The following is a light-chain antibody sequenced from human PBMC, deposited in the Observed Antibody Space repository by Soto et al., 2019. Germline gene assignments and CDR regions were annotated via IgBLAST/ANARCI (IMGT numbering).Light chain of an antibody. CDR3: SSYTSSNTLVV. CDR1: SSDVGGYNY. Sequence: QSALTQPASVSGSPGQSITISCTGTSSDVGGYNYVSWYQQHPGKAPKLMIYDVSNQPSGVSNRFSGSKSGNTASLTISGLQAEDEADYYCSSYTSSNTLVVFGGGTKLTVL. CDR2: DVS. V-gene: IGLV2-14*01. J-gene: IGLJ2*01.